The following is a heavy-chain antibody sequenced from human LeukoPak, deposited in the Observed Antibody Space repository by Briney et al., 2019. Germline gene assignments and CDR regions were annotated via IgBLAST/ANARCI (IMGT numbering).Heavy chain of an antibody. D-gene: IGHD3-3*01. Sequence: SETLSLTCTVSGYSISSGYYWGWIRQPPGKGLEWIGSIYHSGSTYYNPSLKSRVTISVDTSKNQFSLKLSSVTAADTAVYYCARDGFWSGYYSDYWGQGTLVTVSS. J-gene: IGHJ4*02. CDR1: GYSISSGYY. CDR3: ARDGFWSGYYSDY. CDR2: IYHSGST. V-gene: IGHV4-38-2*02.